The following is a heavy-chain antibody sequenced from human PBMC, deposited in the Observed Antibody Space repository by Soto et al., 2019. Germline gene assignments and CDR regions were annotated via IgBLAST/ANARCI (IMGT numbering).Heavy chain of an antibody. CDR1: GFTFSSYA. CDR3: AKPPDYNWNDY. J-gene: IGHJ4*02. Sequence: GGSLRLSCAASGFTFSSYAMSWVRQAPGKGLEWISAVSGSGGSTYYADSVKGRFTISRDNSKDTLYLQMNNLRAGDTAVYYCAKPPDYNWNDYWGQGTLVTVSS. D-gene: IGHD1-20*01. CDR2: VSGSGGST. V-gene: IGHV3-23*01.